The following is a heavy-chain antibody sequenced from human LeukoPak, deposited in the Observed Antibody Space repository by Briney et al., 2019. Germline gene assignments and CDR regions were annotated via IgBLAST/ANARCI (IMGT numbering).Heavy chain of an antibody. J-gene: IGHJ6*03. V-gene: IGHV3-43D*03. CDR2: ISWDGGST. CDR3: AKEQDLYYMDV. CDR1: GFTFDDYA. Sequence: GGSLRLSCAASGFTFDDYAMHWVRQAPGKGLEWVSLISWDGGSTYYADSVKGRFTISRDNSKNSLYLQMNSLRAEDTTLYYCAKEQDLYYMDVWGKGTTVTVSS.